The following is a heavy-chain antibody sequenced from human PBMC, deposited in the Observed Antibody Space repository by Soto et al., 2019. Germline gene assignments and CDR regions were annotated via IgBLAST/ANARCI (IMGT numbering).Heavy chain of an antibody. CDR3: ASGSTVINTLDF. CDR2: NYYGGST. V-gene: IGHV4-30-4*01. J-gene: IGHJ4*02. Sequence: QVQLQESGPGLVKPSQTLSLTCTVSGGSITSGDYYWSWIRQPPGKGLAWVGYNYYGGSTYYNPSRERRITISLDTAKNQFPLALTSVTAADTAVYYCASGSTVINTLDFWGQGTLVTVSS. D-gene: IGHD4-17*01. CDR1: GGSITSGDYY.